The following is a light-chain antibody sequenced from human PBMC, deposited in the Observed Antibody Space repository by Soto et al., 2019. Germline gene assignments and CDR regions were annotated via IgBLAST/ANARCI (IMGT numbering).Light chain of an antibody. CDR2: DAS. J-gene: IGKJ4*01. Sequence: DIQMTQSLSSLSASVGDSVTITCQANQDINNSLNWYQQRPGEAPKLLIYDASILEAGVPSRFSGSGFGTTFTLTISSLQPEDFATYYCQQFDNLPLTFGGGTKVELK. CDR3: QQFDNLPLT. CDR1: QDINNS. V-gene: IGKV1-33*01.